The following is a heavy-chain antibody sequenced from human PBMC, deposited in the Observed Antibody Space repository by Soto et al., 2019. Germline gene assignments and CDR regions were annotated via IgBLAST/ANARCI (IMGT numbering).Heavy chain of an antibody. CDR2: ISGSGGTT. CDR3: AAYRTVTTVTPLYYFDY. V-gene: IGHV3-23*01. D-gene: IGHD4-17*01. CDR1: GFTFSNYA. Sequence: EVQLLESGGGLVQPGGSLRLSCAASGFTFSNYAMSWVRQAPGKGLEWVSAISGSGGTTYYAESVKGRFTISRDNSKNTLYLQMNSLRAEDTAVYYCAAYRTVTTVTPLYYFDYWGQGTLVTVSS. J-gene: IGHJ4*02.